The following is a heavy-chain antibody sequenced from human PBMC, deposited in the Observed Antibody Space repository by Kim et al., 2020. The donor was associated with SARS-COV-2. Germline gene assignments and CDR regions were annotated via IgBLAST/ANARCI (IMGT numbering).Heavy chain of an antibody. Sequence: GGSLRLSCATSGFTFSSYAMTWVRQAPGKGLEWVSDISGSGGGTYYADSVKGRFTISRDNSKNTLYLQMNSLRADDTAVYYCARLRTAYPSDYWGQGTLVTVSS. CDR2: ISGSGGGT. CDR1: GFTFSSYA. D-gene: IGHD2-21*01. J-gene: IGHJ4*02. V-gene: IGHV3-23*01. CDR3: ARLRTAYPSDY.